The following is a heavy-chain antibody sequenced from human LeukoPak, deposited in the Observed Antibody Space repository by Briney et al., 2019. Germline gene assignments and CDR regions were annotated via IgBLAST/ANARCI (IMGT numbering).Heavy chain of an antibody. J-gene: IGHJ4*02. CDR1: GFPFSSYW. CDR3: TRVGYIDEGIDY. D-gene: IGHD5-24*01. Sequence: GGSLRLSCVASGFPFSSYWMTWVRQAPGKGLEWVANIKQDGSKKSYVDSVKGRFTISRDNAKNSLYLQMNSLRAEDTAIYYCTRVGYIDEGIDYWGRGTLVTVSP. CDR2: IKQDGSKK. V-gene: IGHV3-7*04.